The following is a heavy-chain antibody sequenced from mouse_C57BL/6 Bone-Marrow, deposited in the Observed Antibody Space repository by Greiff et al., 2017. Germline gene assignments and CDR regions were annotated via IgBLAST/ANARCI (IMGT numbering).Heavy chain of an antibody. CDR1: GYTFTNSW. CDR3: ARGDSSGYGFAY. D-gene: IGHD3-2*02. Sequence: QVQLQQSGAELVRPRTSVKMSCKASGYTFTNSWVGWAKQRPGHGLEWLGDIYPGGGYNNYNEKLKGKAKLTADKSSSTAYMPFSSLTSEDSAIYYCARGDSSGYGFAYWGQGTLVTVSA. CDR2: IYPGGGYN. V-gene: IGHV1-63*01. J-gene: IGHJ3*01.